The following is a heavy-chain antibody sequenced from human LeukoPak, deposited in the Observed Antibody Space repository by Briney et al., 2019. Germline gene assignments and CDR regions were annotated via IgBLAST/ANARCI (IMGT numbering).Heavy chain of an antibody. J-gene: IGHJ4*02. D-gene: IGHD5-24*01. V-gene: IGHV3-48*01. Sequence: PETSLRLSCAASGFTFSNYAIYWVRQAPGKGLEWISYIGIDSGNTNYADSVKGRFTISGDKAKNSLYLQMNSLRVEDTAVYYCARDYKYAFDNWGQGTLVTVSS. CDR2: IGIDSGNT. CDR3: ARDYKYAFDN. CDR1: GFTFSNYA.